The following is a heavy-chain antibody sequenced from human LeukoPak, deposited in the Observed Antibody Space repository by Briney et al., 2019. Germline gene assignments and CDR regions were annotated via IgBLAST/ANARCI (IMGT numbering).Heavy chain of an antibody. Sequence: GESLKISCKGSGYRFKEYWIGWVRQMPGKGLEWMGIIYPDDSDIRYSPSFQGQVTISADRSISIAYLQWSSLKASDTAMYYCARLNRRDGYNSPWGQGTLVTVSS. D-gene: IGHD5-24*01. V-gene: IGHV5-51*01. CDR3: ARLNRRDGYNSP. J-gene: IGHJ5*02. CDR1: GYRFKEYW. CDR2: IYPDDSDI.